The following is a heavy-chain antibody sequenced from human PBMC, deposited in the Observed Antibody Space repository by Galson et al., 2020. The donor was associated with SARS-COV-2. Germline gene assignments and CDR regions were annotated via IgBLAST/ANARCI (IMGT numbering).Heavy chain of an antibody. CDR2: IHRDGTQE. J-gene: IGHJ6*02. CDR3: ASHQSDSRRYYYGMDV. CDR1: GFTFRGYW. V-gene: IGHV3-7*01. D-gene: IGHD2-21*02. Sequence: GGSLRLSCTASGFTFRGYWMTWVRQPPGRGLEWVAYIHRDGTQEDYVDSARGRFTISRDNVESSVYLQMNSLRAEDTAVYYCASHQSDSRRYYYGMDVWGQGTTVTVSS.